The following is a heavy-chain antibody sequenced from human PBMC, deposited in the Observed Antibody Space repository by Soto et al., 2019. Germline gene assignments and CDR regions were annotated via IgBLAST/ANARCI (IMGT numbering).Heavy chain of an antibody. CDR2: IIPILGIA. V-gene: IGHV1-69*04. J-gene: IGHJ5*02. CDR1: GGTFSSCA. CDR3: ARGGIAAAGNLWFYP. D-gene: IGHD6-13*01. Sequence: SVRVSCRGSGGTFSSCAISWVRQAPGQGLEWMGRIIPILGIANYAQKFQGRVTITADKSTSTAYMELSSLRSEDTAVYYCARGGIAAAGNLWFYPWGQGTLVTVSS.